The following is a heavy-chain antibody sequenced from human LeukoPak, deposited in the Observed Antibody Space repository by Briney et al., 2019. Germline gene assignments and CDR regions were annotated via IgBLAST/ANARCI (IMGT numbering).Heavy chain of an antibody. CDR2: IKQDGSEK. J-gene: IGHJ4*02. CDR1: GFTFSSYA. V-gene: IGHV3-7*01. Sequence: AGGSLRLSCAASGFTFSSYAMSWVRQAPGKGLEWVANIKQDGSEKYYVDSVKGRFTISRDNAKNSLYLQMNSLRAEDTAVYYCARVGGGYVFDYWGQGTLVTVSS. D-gene: IGHD5-12*01. CDR3: ARVGGGYVFDY.